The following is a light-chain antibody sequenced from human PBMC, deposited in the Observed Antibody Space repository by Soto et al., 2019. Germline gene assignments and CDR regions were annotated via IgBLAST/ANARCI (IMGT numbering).Light chain of an antibody. CDR1: SSNIGAGYD. CDR2: VNS. J-gene: IGLJ2*01. Sequence: QSVLTQPPSVSGAPGQRVTISCTGSSSNIGAGYDVHWYLQLPGTAPKLLIYVNSNRPAGVPDRFSGSKSGTSASLAITGLQADDEADYYCQSYDSSLSAVVFGGGTKVTVL. CDR3: QSYDSSLSAVV. V-gene: IGLV1-40*01.